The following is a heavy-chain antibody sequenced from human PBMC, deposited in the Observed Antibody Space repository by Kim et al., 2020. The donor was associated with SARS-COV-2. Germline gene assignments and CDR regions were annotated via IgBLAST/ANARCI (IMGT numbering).Heavy chain of an antibody. CDR2: IDWDDDE. Sequence: SGPTLVNPTQTLTLTCTFSGFSLTTHNMCVSWIRQPPGRALEWLARIDWDDDEYFNTPLKTRLTISKDTSKNQVVLSMANMDPADTATYYCVRTHRSCTPTDCLYFLDFWGQGTLVTVTS. CDR1: GFSLTTHNMC. CDR3: VRTHRSCTPTDCLYFLDF. J-gene: IGHJ4*02. V-gene: IGHV2-70*11. D-gene: IGHD2-8*01.